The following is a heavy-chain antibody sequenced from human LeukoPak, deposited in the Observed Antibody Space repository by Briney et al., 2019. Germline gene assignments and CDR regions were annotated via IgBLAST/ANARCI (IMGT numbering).Heavy chain of an antibody. Sequence: GGSLRLSCAASGLTFSTYATSWVRQAPGEGLEWVSAISGSGGSTYYADSVKGRFTISRDNSKNTLYLQMNSLTAADTAVYYCAKGPLIEVAGTTWDYWGQGTLVTVSS. V-gene: IGHV3-23*01. CDR1: GLTFSTYA. D-gene: IGHD6-19*01. CDR3: AKGPLIEVAGTTWDY. CDR2: ISGSGGST. J-gene: IGHJ4*02.